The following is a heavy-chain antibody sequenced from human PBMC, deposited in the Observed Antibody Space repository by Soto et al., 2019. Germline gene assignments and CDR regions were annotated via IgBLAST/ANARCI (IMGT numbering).Heavy chain of an antibody. CDR2: MIPNSGTT. D-gene: IGHD4-17*01. V-gene: IGHV1-8*01. Sequence: QVQLVQSGAEAKKPGASVKVSCKASGYTFTIYDINWVRQATGQGLEWMGWMIPNSGTTGYAQKFQGRVTMTRNTSITTAHMELSSLRSEDTAVYYCARWDGDYGFDYWGQGTLVTVSS. J-gene: IGHJ4*02. CDR1: GYTFTIYD. CDR3: ARWDGDYGFDY.